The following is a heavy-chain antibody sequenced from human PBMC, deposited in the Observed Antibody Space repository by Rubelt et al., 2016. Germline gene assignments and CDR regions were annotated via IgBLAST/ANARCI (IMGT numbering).Heavy chain of an antibody. CDR3: ARGTMVRGAPDV. D-gene: IGHD3-10*01. CDR1: GYTFTSYA. V-gene: IGHV1-3*01. CDR2: INAGNGNT. Sequence: QVQLVQSGAEVKKPGASVKVSCKASGYTFTSYAMHWVRQAPGQRLEWMGWINAGNGNTNYAQKRQGRCTMTTDTSTSTADMELRSLRSDDTAVYYCARGTMVRGAPDVWGQGTTVTVSS. J-gene: IGHJ6*02.